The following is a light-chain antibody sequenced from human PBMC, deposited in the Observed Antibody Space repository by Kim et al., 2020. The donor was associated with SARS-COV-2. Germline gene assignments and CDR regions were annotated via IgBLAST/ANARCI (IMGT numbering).Light chain of an antibody. J-gene: IGLJ7*01. CDR1: SSDVGGYKL. Sequence: QSALTQVRSVSGSPGQSVTLSCTGTSSDVGGYKLVSWYQQHPGKAPKLMIYDVNKRPSGVPDRFSGSKSGNTASLTISGLQAEDEADYYCCSYAGSPWVFGGGTQLTVL. CDR3: CSYAGSPWV. V-gene: IGLV2-11*01. CDR2: DVN.